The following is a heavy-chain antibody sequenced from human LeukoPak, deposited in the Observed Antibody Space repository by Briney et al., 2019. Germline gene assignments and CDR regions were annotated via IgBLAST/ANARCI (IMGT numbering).Heavy chain of an antibody. CDR1: GFTYNIYA. CDR3: ARKPVDRCLDY. J-gene: IGHJ4*02. D-gene: IGHD2-15*01. CDR2: ISSGAGST. V-gene: IGHV3-23*01. Sequence: GGSLRLSCAASGFTYNIYAITWVRQTPGKGLEWVSAISSGAGSTYYTDSVKGRFTISRDNSKNTLYLQMNSLRAEDTAVYYCARKPVDRCLDYWGQGTLVTVSS.